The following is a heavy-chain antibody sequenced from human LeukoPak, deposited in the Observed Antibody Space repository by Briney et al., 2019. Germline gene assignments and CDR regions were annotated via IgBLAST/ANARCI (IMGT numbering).Heavy chain of an antibody. J-gene: IGHJ4*02. CDR2: INHSGST. V-gene: IGHV4-34*01. CDR1: GGSFSGYY. D-gene: IGHD2-15*01. CDR3: ASSLGYCSGGSCLGY. Sequence: PSETLSLTCAVYGGSFSGYYWSWIRQPPGKGLEWIGEINHSGSTNYNPSLKSRVTISVDTSKNQFSLELSSVTAADTAVYYCASSLGYCSGGSCLGYWGQGTLVTVSS.